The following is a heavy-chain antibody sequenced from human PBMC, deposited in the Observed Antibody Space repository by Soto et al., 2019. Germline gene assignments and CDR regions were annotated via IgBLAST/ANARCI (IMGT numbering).Heavy chain of an antibody. D-gene: IGHD2-21*02. Sequence: PSETLSLTCTVSVGSFSSGSYYWSWILQPPGKGLEWIGYIYYSGSTNYNPSLKSRVTISVDTSKNQFSLKLSSVTAADTAVYYCARVRHCGGDCYIPIDYWGQGALVTVSS. V-gene: IGHV4-61*01. CDR3: ARVRHCGGDCYIPIDY. CDR1: VGSFSSGSYY. J-gene: IGHJ4*02. CDR2: IYYSGST.